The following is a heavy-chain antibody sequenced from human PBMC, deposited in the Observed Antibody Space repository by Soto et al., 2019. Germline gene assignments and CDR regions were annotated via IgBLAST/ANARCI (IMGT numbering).Heavy chain of an antibody. V-gene: IGHV4-34*01. CDR2: INHSGST. J-gene: IGHJ6*03. Sequence: SETLSLTCAVYGGSFSGYYWSWIRQPPGKGLEWIGEINHSGSTNYNPSLKSRVTISVDTSKNQFSLKLSSVTAADTAVYYCARGFYPYYYYYYMDVWGKGTTVTVSS. CDR3: ARGFYPYYYYYYMDV. CDR1: GGSFSGYY.